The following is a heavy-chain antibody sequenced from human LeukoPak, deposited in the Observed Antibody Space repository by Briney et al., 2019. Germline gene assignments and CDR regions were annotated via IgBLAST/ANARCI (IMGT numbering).Heavy chain of an antibody. CDR2: INTNTGNP. D-gene: IGHD3-3*01. Sequence: GASVKVSCKASGYTFTSYAMNWVRQAPGQGLEWMGWINTNTGNPTYAQGFTGRFVFSLDTSVSTAYLQISSLKAEDTAVYYCARDLRFLEWLFGNYYFDYWGQGTLVTVSS. CDR1: GYTFTSYA. J-gene: IGHJ4*02. CDR3: ARDLRFLEWLFGNYYFDY. V-gene: IGHV7-4-1*02.